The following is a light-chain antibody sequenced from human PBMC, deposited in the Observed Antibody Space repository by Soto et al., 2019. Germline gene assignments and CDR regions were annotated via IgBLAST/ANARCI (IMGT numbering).Light chain of an antibody. CDR2: GAS. CDR3: QQYNNWPPLT. V-gene: IGKV3-15*01. J-gene: IGKJ4*01. CDR1: QSVSSN. Sequence: EIVMTQSPATLSVSPGERATLSCRASQSVSSNLAWYQQKPGQAPRLLIYGASTRATGIPARFSGSGSGTEFTLTISSLQSADVAAYYCQQYNNWPPLTFGGGTKVEIK.